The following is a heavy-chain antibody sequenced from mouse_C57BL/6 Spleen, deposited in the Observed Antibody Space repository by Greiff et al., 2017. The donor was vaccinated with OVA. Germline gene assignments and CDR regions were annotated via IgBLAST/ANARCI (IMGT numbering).Heavy chain of an antibody. CDR1: GFTFSSYG. V-gene: IGHV5-6*02. CDR2: ISSGSSYT. CDR3: AREGLLSLTYFDV. D-gene: IGHD1-1*01. Sequence: DVMLVESGGDLVKPGGSLKLSCAASGFTFSSYGMSWVRQTPDKRLEWVATISSGSSYTYYPDSVKGRFTISRDNAKNTLYLQMSSLKSEDTAMYYCAREGLLSLTYFDVWGTGTTVTVSS. J-gene: IGHJ1*03.